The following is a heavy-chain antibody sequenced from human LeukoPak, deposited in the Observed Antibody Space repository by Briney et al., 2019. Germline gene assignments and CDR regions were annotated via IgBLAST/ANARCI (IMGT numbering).Heavy chain of an antibody. CDR2: ISGSGGST. D-gene: IGHD6-13*01. CDR1: GFTFSSYA. CDR3: ASTTGYSSSWSYGMDV. Sequence: PGGSLRLSCAASGFTFSSYAMSWVRQAPGKGLEWVSAISGSGGSTYYADSVKGRFTISRDNSKNTLYLQMNSLRAEDTAVYYCASTTGYSSSWSYGMDVWGQGTTVTVSS. V-gene: IGHV3-23*01. J-gene: IGHJ6*02.